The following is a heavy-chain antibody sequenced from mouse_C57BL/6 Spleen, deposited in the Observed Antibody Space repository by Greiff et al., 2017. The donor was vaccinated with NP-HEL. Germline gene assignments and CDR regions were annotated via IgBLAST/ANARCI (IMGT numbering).Heavy chain of an antibody. Sequence: QVQLQQSGAELVRPGASVKLSCKASGYTFTDYYINWVKQRPGQGLEWIARIYPGSGNTYYNEKFKGKATLTAEKSSSTAYMQLSSLTSEDSAVYFCAREEITTVVAPDYWGQGTTLTVSS. V-gene: IGHV1-76*01. D-gene: IGHD1-1*01. CDR2: IYPGSGNT. CDR1: GYTFTDYY. J-gene: IGHJ2*01. CDR3: AREEITTVVAPDY.